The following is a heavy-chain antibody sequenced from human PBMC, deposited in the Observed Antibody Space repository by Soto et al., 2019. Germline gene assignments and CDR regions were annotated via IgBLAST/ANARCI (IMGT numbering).Heavy chain of an antibody. CDR3: ARTLEANRLRYFDWWATPLYYGMDV. CDR1: GFTFSSYW. V-gene: IGHV3-74*01. Sequence: PGGSLRLSCAASGFTFSSYWMHWVRQAPGKGLVWVSRINSDGSSTSYADSVKGRFTISRDNAKNTLYLQMNSLRAEDTAVYYCARTLEANRLRYFDWWATPLYYGMDVWGPGTPDPVSS. D-gene: IGHD3-9*01. J-gene: IGHJ6*02. CDR2: INSDGSST.